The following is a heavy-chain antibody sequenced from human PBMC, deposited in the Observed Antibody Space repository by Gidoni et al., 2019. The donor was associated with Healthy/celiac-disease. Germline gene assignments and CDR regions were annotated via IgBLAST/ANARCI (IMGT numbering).Heavy chain of an antibody. D-gene: IGHD3-22*01. CDR2: ISWNSGSI. CDR3: AKLSPDYYDSSGYLDAFDI. CDR1: GFPFDDYA. Sequence: EVQLVESGGGLVQPGRSLRLSCAASGFPFDDYALHWVRQAPGKGLEWVSGISWNSGSIGYADSVKGRFTISRDNAKNSLYLQMNSLRAEDTALYYCAKLSPDYYDSSGYLDAFDIWGQGTMVTVSS. J-gene: IGHJ3*02. V-gene: IGHV3-9*01.